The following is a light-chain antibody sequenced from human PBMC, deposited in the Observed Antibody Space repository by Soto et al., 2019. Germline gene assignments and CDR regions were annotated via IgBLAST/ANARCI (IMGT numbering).Light chain of an antibody. J-gene: IGKJ3*01. V-gene: IGKV3-15*01. CDR3: QQYNDWPPFT. Sequence: EIVMTQSPATLSVSPGERATLSCRASQTVSVNLAWYQKKPGQAPRLLIYGASTRAPGVPARFSGSGSGTEFTLTISSLQSEDFAVYYCQQYNDWPPFTFGHGTRVDIK. CDR1: QTVSVN. CDR2: GAS.